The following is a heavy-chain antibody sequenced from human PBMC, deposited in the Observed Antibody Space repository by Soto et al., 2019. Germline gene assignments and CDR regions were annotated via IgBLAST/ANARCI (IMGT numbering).Heavy chain of an antibody. CDR2: IDPSDSYT. CDR3: ARQVTGTTSYADY. Sequence: GESLKISCKGSGYSLTSYWISWVRQMPGKGLEWMGRIDPSDSYTNYSPSFQGHVTISADKSISTAYLQWSSLKASDTAMYYCARQVTGTTSYADYWGQGTLVTVSS. D-gene: IGHD1-7*01. CDR1: GYSLTSYW. J-gene: IGHJ4*02. V-gene: IGHV5-10-1*01.